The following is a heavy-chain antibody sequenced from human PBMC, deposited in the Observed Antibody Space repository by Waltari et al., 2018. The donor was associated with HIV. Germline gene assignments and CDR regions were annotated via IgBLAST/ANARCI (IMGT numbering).Heavy chain of an antibody. CDR2: MSTSGNS. CDR1: GASITTGNYF. D-gene: IGHD2-15*01. V-gene: IGHV4-61*02. J-gene: IGHJ5*02. Sequence: QVQLQESGPRLVKSSETLSLTCNVSGASITTGNYFWTWIRQPAGKGPEWIGRMSTSGNSKYNPSPKSRVTISLDRSNNQFSLKLTSVTAADTAVYYCARECAVYKYYRYCSDDDCYSRWFDPWGQGTRVTVSS. CDR3: ARECAVYKYYRYCSDDDCYSRWFDP.